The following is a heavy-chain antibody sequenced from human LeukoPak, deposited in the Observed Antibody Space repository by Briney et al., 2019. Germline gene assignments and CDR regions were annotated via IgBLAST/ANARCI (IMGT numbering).Heavy chain of an antibody. J-gene: IGHJ5*02. CDR2: IYRSGST. CDR1: SYSINSGYY. Sequence: PSETLSLTCTVSSYSINSGYYWGWIRQPPGKGLEWIGNIYRSGSTYYNPSLESRVTISVDTSKNQFSLKLSSVTAADTAVYYCARGGLELGYCSSTSCSRFDPWGQGTLVIVSS. D-gene: IGHD2-2*01. CDR3: ARGGLELGYCSSTSCSRFDP. V-gene: IGHV4-38-2*02.